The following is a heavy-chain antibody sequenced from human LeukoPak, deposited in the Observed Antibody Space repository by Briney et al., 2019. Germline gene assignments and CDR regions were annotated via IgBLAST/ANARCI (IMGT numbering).Heavy chain of an antibody. CDR3: ARVLDLSKRGLDAFDI. CDR1: GGSISSYY. D-gene: IGHD3-16*01. V-gene: IGHV4-59*01. CDR2: IYYSGST. Sequence: PSETLSLTCTVSGGSISSYYWSWIRQSPGKGLEWIGYIYYSGSTNYNPSLKSRVTISVDTSKKQFSLKLSSATAADTAVYYCARVLDLSKRGLDAFDIWGQGTMVTVSS. J-gene: IGHJ3*02.